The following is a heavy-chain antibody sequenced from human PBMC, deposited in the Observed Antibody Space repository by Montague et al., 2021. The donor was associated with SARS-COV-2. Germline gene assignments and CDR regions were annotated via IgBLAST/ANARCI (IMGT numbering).Heavy chain of an antibody. V-gene: IGHV3-30-3*01. CDR2: ISYDGSNK. CDR3: ARDPPYFDSGGFFDY. D-gene: IGHD3-9*01. Sequence: SLRLSCAASGFTFSSYAMHWVRQAPGKGLEWVAVISYDGSNKYYADSVKGRFTISRDNSKNTLYLQMNSLRAEDTAVYYCARDPPYFDSGGFFDYWGQGTLVTVSS. CDR1: GFTFSSYA. J-gene: IGHJ4*02.